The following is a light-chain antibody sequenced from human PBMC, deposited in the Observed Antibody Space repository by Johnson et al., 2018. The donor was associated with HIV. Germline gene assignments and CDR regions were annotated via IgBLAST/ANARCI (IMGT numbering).Light chain of an antibody. Sequence: QSVLTQPPSVSAAPGQKVTISCSGSSSNIGNNYVSWFQQLPGTAPKLLIYKNNERPSGIPDRFSGSKSGTSATLGITGLQTGDEADYYCATWDRSLSAGPYVFGTGTKVTVL. CDR3: ATWDRSLSAGPYV. V-gene: IGLV1-51*02. J-gene: IGLJ1*01. CDR2: KNN. CDR1: SSNIGNNY.